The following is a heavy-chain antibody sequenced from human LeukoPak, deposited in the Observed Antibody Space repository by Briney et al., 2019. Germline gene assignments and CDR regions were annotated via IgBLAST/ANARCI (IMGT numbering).Heavy chain of an antibody. CDR2: ISSGGVT. CDR3: AKGHGDYGDY. D-gene: IGHD4-17*01. Sequence: GGSLRLSCAVSGITFSNYGMKWVRQAPGKGLEWVSGISSGGVTHYADSVKGRFTISRDNSRNTLYLQMNSLRREDTAVYYCAKGHGDYGDYWGQGTLVTVSS. J-gene: IGHJ4*02. V-gene: IGHV3-23*01. CDR1: GITFSNYG.